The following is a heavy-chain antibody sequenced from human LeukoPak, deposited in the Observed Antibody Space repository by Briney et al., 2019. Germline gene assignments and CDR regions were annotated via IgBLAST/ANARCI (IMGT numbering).Heavy chain of an antibody. CDR2: FSASDGSR. J-gene: IGHJ4*02. V-gene: IGHV3-23*01. CDR1: GFSFSSYG. CDR3: AKNIGGFDY. D-gene: IGHD4-23*01. Sequence: GGTLRLSCEASGFSFSSYGMSWVRQAPGEGLEWVSGFSASDGSRYYADSVKGRFTISRDNSKNTLYLQMNSLRAEDTAVYYCAKNIGGFDYWGQGTLVTVS.